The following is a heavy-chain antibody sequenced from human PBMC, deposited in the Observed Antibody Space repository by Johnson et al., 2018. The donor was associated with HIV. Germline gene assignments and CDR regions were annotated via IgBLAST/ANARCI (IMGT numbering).Heavy chain of an antibody. Sequence: VQLVESGGGLVKPGGSLRLSCAASGFTFSNAWMNWVRQAQGKGLEWVGRIKSESDGGTTDYPTPVKGRFSISRDDSKNTLYLQMNSLRIEDTAVYYCARERSYSSSWYGDAFDIWGQGTMVTVSS. V-gene: IGHV3-15*01. J-gene: IGHJ3*02. CDR2: IKSESDGGTT. D-gene: IGHD6-13*01. CDR1: GFTFSNAW. CDR3: ARERSYSSSWYGDAFDI.